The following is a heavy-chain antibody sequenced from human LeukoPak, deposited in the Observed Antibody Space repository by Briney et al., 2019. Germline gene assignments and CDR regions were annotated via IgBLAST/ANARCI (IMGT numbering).Heavy chain of an antibody. J-gene: IGHJ4*02. Sequence: GGSLRLSCAASGFTFSSYAMSWVRQAPGKGLEWVSSISSSSSYIYYADSVKGRFTISRDNAKNSLYLQMNSLRAEDTAVYYCARDGIAVAGVLDYWGQGTLVTVSS. V-gene: IGHV3-21*01. CDR1: GFTFSSYA. CDR3: ARDGIAVAGVLDY. CDR2: ISSSSSYI. D-gene: IGHD6-19*01.